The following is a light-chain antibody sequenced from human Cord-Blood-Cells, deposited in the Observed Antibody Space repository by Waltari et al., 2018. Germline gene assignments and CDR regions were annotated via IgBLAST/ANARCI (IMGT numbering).Light chain of an antibody. V-gene: IGKV4-1*01. CDR2: WAS. Sequence: DIVMTQSPDSLAVSLGERATIHCTPSQSVLYSSNNKNYLAWYQQKPGQPPKLPIYWASTRESGVPDRFSGSGSGTDFTLTISSLQAEDVAVYYCQQYYSTPYTFGQGTKLEIK. J-gene: IGKJ2*01. CDR3: QQYYSTPYT. CDR1: QSVLYSSNNKNY.